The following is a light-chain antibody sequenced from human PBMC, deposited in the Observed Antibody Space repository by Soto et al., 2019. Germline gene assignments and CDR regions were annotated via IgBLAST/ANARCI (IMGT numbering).Light chain of an antibody. CDR3: QQSYSTPPT. CDR1: QSISRY. J-gene: IGKJ1*01. CDR2: AAS. Sequence: DIQVTQSPSSLSASVGDRVTIACRTSQSISRYLNWYQQKPGKAPKFLIYAASSLQSGVPSRFSGSGSGTDFSLTISSLQPEDFATYYCQQSYSTPPTFGQGTKVDIK. V-gene: IGKV1-39*01.